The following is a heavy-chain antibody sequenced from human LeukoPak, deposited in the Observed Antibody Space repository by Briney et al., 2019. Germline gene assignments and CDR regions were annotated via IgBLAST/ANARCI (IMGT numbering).Heavy chain of an antibody. CDR2: INPNGGGT. V-gene: IGHV1-2*02. CDR3: AREWELLYYFDY. CDR1: GYTFTGYY. D-gene: IGHD1-26*01. Sequence: SVKVSCKASGYTFTGYYMHWVRQAPGQGLEWMGWINPNGGGTNYAQKFQGRVTMTRDTSISTAYMELSRLRSDDTAVYYCAREWELLYYFDYWGQGTLVTVSS. J-gene: IGHJ4*02.